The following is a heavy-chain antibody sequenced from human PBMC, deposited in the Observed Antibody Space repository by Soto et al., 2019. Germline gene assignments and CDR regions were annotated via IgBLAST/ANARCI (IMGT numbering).Heavy chain of an antibody. V-gene: IGHV4-38-2*01. Sequence: SETLSLTCAVSGDSITSVYHWAWIRQRPGRGLEWVASIYHSGTTYYNPSLKSRVTISVDTSKNQFSLNLRSVTAADTAVYYCARLTTVVTIFDYWGQGTPVTVSS. CDR3: ARLTTVVTIFDY. CDR2: IYHSGTT. CDR1: GDSITSVYH. D-gene: IGHD4-17*01. J-gene: IGHJ4*02.